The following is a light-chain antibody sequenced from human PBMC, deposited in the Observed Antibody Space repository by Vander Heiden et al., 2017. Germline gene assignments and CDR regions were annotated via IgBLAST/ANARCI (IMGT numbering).Light chain of an antibody. CDR1: QSVSSY. V-gene: IGKV3-11*01. CDR2: DAS. CDR3: QQRSNWPPEVT. Sequence: EIVLTQSPATLSLSPGERATLSCRASQSVSSYLAWYQQKPGQAPRLLIYDASNSATGIPARFSGSGSGTDFTLTISSLEPEDVAVYYCQQRSNWPPEVTFGQGTRLEIK. J-gene: IGKJ5*01.